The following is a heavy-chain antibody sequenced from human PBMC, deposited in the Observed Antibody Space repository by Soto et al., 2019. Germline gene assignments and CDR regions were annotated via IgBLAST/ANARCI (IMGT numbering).Heavy chain of an antibody. D-gene: IGHD3-3*01. J-gene: IGHJ6*03. CDR1: GYTFTSYG. V-gene: IGHV1-8*02. CDR2: MNPNSGNT. CDR3: ARRVASRYYYYYYMDV. Sequence: GASVKVSCKASGYTFTSYGISWVRQATGQGLEWMGWMNPNSGNTGYAQKFQGRVTMTRNTSISTAYMELSSLRSEDTAVYYCARRVASRYYYYYYMDVWGKGTTVTVSS.